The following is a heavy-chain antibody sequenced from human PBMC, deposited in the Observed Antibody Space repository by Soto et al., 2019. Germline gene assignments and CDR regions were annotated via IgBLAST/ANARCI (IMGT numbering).Heavy chain of an antibody. Sequence: PGGSLRLSCAASGFTFSSYSMNWVRQAPGKGLEWVSSISSSSSYIYYADSVKGRFTISSDNAKNSLYLQMNSLRAEDTAVYYCARSPSMTTVSLDYWGQGTLVTVSS. D-gene: IGHD4-17*01. CDR2: ISSSSSYI. CDR1: GFTFSSYS. J-gene: IGHJ4*02. CDR3: ARSPSMTTVSLDY. V-gene: IGHV3-21*01.